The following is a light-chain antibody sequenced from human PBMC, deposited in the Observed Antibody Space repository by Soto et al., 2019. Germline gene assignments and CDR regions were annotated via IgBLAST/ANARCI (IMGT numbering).Light chain of an antibody. CDR3: QQYNSWWT. CDR1: QRVRSN. CDR2: GTS. V-gene: IGKV3-15*01. Sequence: EIVMTQSPATLSVSLGDRATLSCRASQRVRSNLAWYQQKPGQAPRLLIYGTSPRATDIPARFSGSGSGTEFTLIISRLQAEDFAVYYFQQYNSWWTFGQGTKVEIK. J-gene: IGKJ1*01.